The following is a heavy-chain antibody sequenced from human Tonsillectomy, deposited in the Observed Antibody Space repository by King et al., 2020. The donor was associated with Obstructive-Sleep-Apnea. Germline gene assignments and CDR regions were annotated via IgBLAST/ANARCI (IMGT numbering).Heavy chain of an antibody. Sequence: EPQLVQSGGDLVQPGGSLRLSCAASGFTFSSHAMTWVRQAPGKGLEWVSVFCGDDYRTYYTDSVKGRFTISRDNSKNTLSLQMNSLTAEDSALYFCAKGSGGSCYSPFDAWGQGTLVTVSS. V-gene: IGHV3-23*04. CDR1: GFTFSSHA. D-gene: IGHD2-15*01. CDR2: FCGDDYRT. J-gene: IGHJ4*02. CDR3: AKGSGGSCYSPFDA.